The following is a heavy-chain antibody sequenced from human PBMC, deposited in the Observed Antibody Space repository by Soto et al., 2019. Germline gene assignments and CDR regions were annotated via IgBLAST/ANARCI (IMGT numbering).Heavy chain of an antibody. V-gene: IGHV4-30-2*01. D-gene: IGHD3-16*01. CDR1: GGSISSGGYS. CDR2: TYHTGTA. CDR3: ARDRRSYYSHGSGLDF. Sequence: QLQLQESGSRLVRPSQTLSLTCAVSGGSISSGGYSWTWIRQPPGKGLEWVGHTYHTGTAYYSPSLKSRVTISVDTSKNQFSLKLTSATAADTAVYYCARDRRSYYSHGSGLDFWGQGTLVTVSS. J-gene: IGHJ4*02.